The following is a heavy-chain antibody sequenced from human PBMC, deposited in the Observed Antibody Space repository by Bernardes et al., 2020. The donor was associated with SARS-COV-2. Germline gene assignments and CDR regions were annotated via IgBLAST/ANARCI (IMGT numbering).Heavy chain of an antibody. D-gene: IGHD3-22*01. CDR1: GGSIGSKSYY. J-gene: IGHJ4*02. CDR2: IYYSGIT. Sequence: SETLSLTCTVSGGSIGSKSYYWGWVRQPPGKGLEWIGNIYYSGITYYNPSLQSRVTISVDTSKNQLSLRLSSVTAADTAVYYCAGVDYNESDGYYYPFDYWGRGTLVTVSS. CDR3: AGVDYNESDGYYYPFDY. V-gene: IGHV4-39*01.